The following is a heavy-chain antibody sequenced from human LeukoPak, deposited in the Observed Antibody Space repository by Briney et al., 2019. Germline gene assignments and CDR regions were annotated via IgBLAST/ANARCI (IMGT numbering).Heavy chain of an antibody. V-gene: IGHV3-33*01. J-gene: IGHJ3*02. CDR1: GFTFSNYD. CDR2: IWYDGSNK. D-gene: IGHD4-17*01. Sequence: PGGSLRLSCAVSGFTFSNYDMHWVRQAPGKGLEWVAIIWYDGSNKYYADSVKGRFTISRDNSKNTLYLQMNSLRAEDTAVYYCARDSSTTVTGAFDIWGQGTMVTVSS. CDR3: ARDSSTTVTGAFDI.